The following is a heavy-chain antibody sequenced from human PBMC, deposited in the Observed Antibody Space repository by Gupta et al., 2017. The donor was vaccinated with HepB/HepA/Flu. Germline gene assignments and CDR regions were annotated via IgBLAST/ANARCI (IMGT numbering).Heavy chain of an antibody. CDR1: GGSISSGGYY. J-gene: IGHJ3*02. CDR3: ARDGIFGVGGSSWHDAFDI. CDR2: TYYSGST. Sequence: QVQLQESGPGLVKPSQTLSLTCTVSGGSISSGGYYWSWIRQHPGKGLEWIGYTYYSGSTYYNPSLKSRVTISVDTSKNQFSLKLSSVTAADTAVYYCARDGIFGVGGSSWHDAFDIWGQGTMVTVSS. V-gene: IGHV4-31*03. D-gene: IGHD6-13*01.